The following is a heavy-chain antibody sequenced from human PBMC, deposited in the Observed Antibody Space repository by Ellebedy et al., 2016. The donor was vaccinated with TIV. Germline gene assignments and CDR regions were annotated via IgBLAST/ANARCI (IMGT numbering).Heavy chain of an antibody. CDR3: AKWTVGYCSSASCYNGDY. CDR2: FNLRGTT. D-gene: IGHD2-2*02. J-gene: IGHJ4*02. CDR1: GVSFNNYY. V-gene: IGHV4-34*01. Sequence: MPGGSLRLSCAVYGVSFNNYYWSWIRQFPGKGLEWIGEFNLRGTTNYNPSLKSRVTISVDTSKNWFSLKLNSVTAADTAVYYCAKWTVGYCSSASCYNGDYWGQGTRVTVSS.